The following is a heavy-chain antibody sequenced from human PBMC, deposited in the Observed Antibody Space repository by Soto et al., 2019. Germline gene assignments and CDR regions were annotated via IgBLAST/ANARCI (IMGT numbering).Heavy chain of an antibody. V-gene: IGHV3-23*01. CDR3: AKALGPLVGATDAFDI. J-gene: IGHJ3*02. CDR1: GFTFSSYA. D-gene: IGHD1-26*01. CDR2: ISGSGGST. Sequence: PWGSLRLSCTASGFTFSSYAMSWVRQAPGKGLEWVSAISGSGGSTYYADSVKGRFTISRDNSKNTLYLQMNSLRAEDTAVYYCAKALGPLVGATDAFDIWGQGTMVTVSS.